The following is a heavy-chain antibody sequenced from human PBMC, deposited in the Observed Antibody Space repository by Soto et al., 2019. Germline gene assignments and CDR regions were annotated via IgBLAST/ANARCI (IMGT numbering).Heavy chain of an antibody. CDR2: IFPNGNT. D-gene: IGHD5-18*01. V-gene: IGHV4-4*07. Sequence: KPSETLSLTCTVSRGYVNTFHWSCVRQPAGKGLEWIGRIFPNGNTDYSPSLKSRVTLSVDTSKNQISLNLTSVKAADTFATGINLWSCGRWVQRLPVRVSS. CDR1: RGYVNTFH. J-gene: IGHJ4*02. CDR3: NLWSCGR.